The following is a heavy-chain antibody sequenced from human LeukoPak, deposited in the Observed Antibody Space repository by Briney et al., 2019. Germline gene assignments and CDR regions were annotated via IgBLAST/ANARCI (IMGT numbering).Heavy chain of an antibody. D-gene: IGHD3-10*01. CDR3: AYVMVRGVITKFDY. J-gene: IGHJ4*02. V-gene: IGHV1-69*01. CDR1: GGTFSSYA. CDR2: IIPIFGTA. Sequence: VASVKVSCKASGGTFSSYAISWVRQAPGQGLEWMGGIIPIFGTANYAQKFQGRVTITADESTSTAYMELSSLRSEDTAVYYCAYVMVRGVITKFDYWGQGTLVTVSS.